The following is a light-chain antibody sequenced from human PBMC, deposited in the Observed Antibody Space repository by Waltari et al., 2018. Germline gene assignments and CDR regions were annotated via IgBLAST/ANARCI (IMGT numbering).Light chain of an antibody. V-gene: IGKV3-20*01. CDR3: QHYGSS. CDR1: QSVDSRY. CDR2: GAS. Sequence: EIVLTQSPGTLSLSPGERATLSCRASQSVDSRYFAWYQQKPGQAPRLLIYGASSRATGIPDRFSGSGSGTDCSLTISRLEPEDFAVYHCQHYGSSFGGGTKVEIK. J-gene: IGKJ4*01.